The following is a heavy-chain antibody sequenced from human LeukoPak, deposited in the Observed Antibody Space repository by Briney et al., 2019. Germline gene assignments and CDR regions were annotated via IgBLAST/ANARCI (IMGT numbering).Heavy chain of an antibody. D-gene: IGHD4-23*01. Sequence: GGSLRLSFGAPGITFSTYWMTWVPQAPGKGPGGGANLKQDGGQLYSVDSVKGRVTISRDNARKELYLQMNSLRAEDTAVYYCAKALSYPDGGTTFDYDYWGQGTLVTVSS. J-gene: IGHJ4*02. CDR2: LKQDGGQL. V-gene: IGHV3-7*01. CDR3: AKALSYPDGGTTFDYDY. CDR1: GITFSTYW.